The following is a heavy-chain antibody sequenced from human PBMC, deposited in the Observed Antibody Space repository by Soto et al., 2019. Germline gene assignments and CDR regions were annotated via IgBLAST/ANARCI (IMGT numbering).Heavy chain of an antibody. J-gene: IGHJ5*02. CDR2: IRTKPDGETT. CDR3: TRDPAPGWFGDLSPWWFDP. CDR1: GFTFGDYG. Sequence: PGGSLRLSCTASGFTFGDYGMAWFRQAPGKGLEWVGFIRTKPDGETTEYAASVKGRFTISTDDSKKIAYLQMNSLKTEDTAVYYCTRDPAPGWFGDLSPWWFDPWGQGTLVTV. D-gene: IGHD3-10*01. V-gene: IGHV3-49*03.